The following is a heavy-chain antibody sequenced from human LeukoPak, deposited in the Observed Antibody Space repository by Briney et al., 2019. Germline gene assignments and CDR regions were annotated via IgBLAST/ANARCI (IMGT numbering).Heavy chain of an antibody. CDR1: GGSFSGYY. Sequence: SETLSLTCAVYGGSFSGYYWSWIRQPPGKGLEWIGEINHSGSTNYNPSLKSRVTISVDTSKNQFSLKLSSVTAADTAVYYCASSDDYSNSGAFDIWGQGTMVTVSS. CDR2: INHSGST. J-gene: IGHJ3*02. D-gene: IGHD4-11*01. V-gene: IGHV4-34*01. CDR3: ASSDDYSNSGAFDI.